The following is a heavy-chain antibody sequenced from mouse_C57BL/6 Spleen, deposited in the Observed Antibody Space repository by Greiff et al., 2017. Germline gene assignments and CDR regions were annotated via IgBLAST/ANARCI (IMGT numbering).Heavy chain of an antibody. V-gene: IGHV1-26*01. J-gene: IGHJ3*01. CDR2: INPNNGGT. Sequence: VQLQQSGPELVKPGASVKISCKASGYTFTDYYMNWVKQSHGKSLEWIGDINPNNGGTSYNQKFKGKATLTVDKSSSTAYMELRSLTSEDSAVYYCARSDYDEGTWFAYWGQGTLVTVSA. CDR3: ARSDYDEGTWFAY. CDR1: GYTFTDYY. D-gene: IGHD2-4*01.